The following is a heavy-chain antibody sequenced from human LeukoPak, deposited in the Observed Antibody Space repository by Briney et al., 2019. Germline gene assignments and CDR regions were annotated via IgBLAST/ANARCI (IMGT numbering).Heavy chain of an antibody. V-gene: IGHV4-39*07. CDR2: IYYSGST. Sequence: PSETLSLTCTVSGGSISSSSYYWGWIRQPPGKGLEWIGSIYYSGSTYYNPSLKSRVTISVDTSKNQFSLKLSSVTAADTAVYYCARNTYYYGSDMDVWGKGTTVTVSS. CDR3: ARNTYYYGSDMDV. J-gene: IGHJ6*03. D-gene: IGHD3-10*01. CDR1: GGSISSSSYY.